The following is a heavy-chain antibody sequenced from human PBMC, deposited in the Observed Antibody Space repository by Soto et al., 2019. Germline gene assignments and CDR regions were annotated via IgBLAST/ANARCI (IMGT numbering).Heavy chain of an antibody. D-gene: IGHD6-13*01. CDR3: AKGQAAAGLWGAFYI. J-gene: IGHJ3*02. Sequence: EVQVLESGGGLVQPGWSRRLSCAASGFTFNNYAMSWVRQAPGKGLEWVSSISSSAVGTYYADSVKGRFTISRDKSKNTVYLQMNSLRAEDTALYYCAKGQAAAGLWGAFYIWGQGTMVTVSS. CDR2: ISSSAVGT. V-gene: IGHV3-23*01. CDR1: GFTFNNYA.